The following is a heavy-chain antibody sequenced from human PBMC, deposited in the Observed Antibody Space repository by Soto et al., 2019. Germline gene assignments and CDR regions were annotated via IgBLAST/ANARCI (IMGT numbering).Heavy chain of an antibody. D-gene: IGHD2-15*01. CDR3: ARDFYGYCSGGSCYSDAFDI. Sequence: QVQLVESGGGVVQPGRSLRLSCAASGFTFSSYGMHWVRQAPGKGLEWVAVIWYDGSNKYYADSVKGRFTISRDNSKNTLYLQMNSLRAEDTAVYYCARDFYGYCSGGSCYSDAFDIWGQGTMVTVSS. CDR2: IWYDGSNK. CDR1: GFTFSSYG. J-gene: IGHJ3*02. V-gene: IGHV3-33*01.